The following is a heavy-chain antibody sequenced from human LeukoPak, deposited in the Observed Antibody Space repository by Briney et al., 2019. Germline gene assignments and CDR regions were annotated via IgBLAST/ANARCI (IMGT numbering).Heavy chain of an antibody. CDR1: GFTLNDYA. D-gene: IGHD1-26*01. J-gene: IGHJ5*02. Sequence: GGSLRLSCVVPGFTLNDYALHWVRQAPGKGLEWISLISGDGDSTYYADSVKGRFTISRDNSKNSLYLQMSSLRAEDTALYYCTKGVRSGTYYNCFDPWGQGTLVTVSS. V-gene: IGHV3-43*02. CDR2: ISGDGDST. CDR3: TKGVRSGTYYNCFDP.